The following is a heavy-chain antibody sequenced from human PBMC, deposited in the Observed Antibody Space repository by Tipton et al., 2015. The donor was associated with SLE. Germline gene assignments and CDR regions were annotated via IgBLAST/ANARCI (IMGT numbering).Heavy chain of an antibody. V-gene: IGHV4-4*02. Sequence: TLSLTCAVSGGSISSSNWWSWVRQPPGKGLEWIGEIYHSGSTNYNPSLKSRVTISVDRSKNQFSLKLSSVTAADTAVYYCARNYGSGKRDAFDIWGQGTMVTVSS. J-gene: IGHJ3*02. CDR3: ARNYGSGKRDAFDI. D-gene: IGHD3-10*01. CDR2: IYHSGST. CDR1: GGSISSSNW.